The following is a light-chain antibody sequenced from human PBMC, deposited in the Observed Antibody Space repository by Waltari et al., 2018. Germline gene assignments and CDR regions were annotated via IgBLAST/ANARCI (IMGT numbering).Light chain of an antibody. CDR1: QSISCW. CDR2: KAS. Sequence: DIQMTQSPSTLSASVGDRVTITCRASQSISCWLAWYQQKPGKAPKLLIYKASSLESGVPSRFSGSGSGTEFTLTISSLQPDDFATYYCQQYNNYPRTFGQGTKVEIK. V-gene: IGKV1-5*03. J-gene: IGKJ1*01. CDR3: QQYNNYPRT.